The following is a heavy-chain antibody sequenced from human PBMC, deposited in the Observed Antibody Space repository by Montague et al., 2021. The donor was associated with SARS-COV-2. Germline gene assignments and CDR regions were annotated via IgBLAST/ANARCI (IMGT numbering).Heavy chain of an antibody. D-gene: IGHD6-13*01. CDR3: ARETGYSSSWYLAFEV. CDR1: GGSFNDYY. Sequence: SETLSLTCAVYGGSFNDYYWRWVRQAPGKGLEWIGEITHSGNIKYNPSLQNRVTLSVDKSKNHFSLKLTSATAADTATDYCARETGYSSSWYLAFEVWGLGKVVTVSS. V-gene: IGHV4-34*01. J-gene: IGHJ3*01. CDR2: ITHSGNI.